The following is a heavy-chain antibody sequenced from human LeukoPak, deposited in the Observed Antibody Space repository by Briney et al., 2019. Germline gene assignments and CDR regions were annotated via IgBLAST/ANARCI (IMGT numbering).Heavy chain of an antibody. CDR1: GYSFTSYY. CDR3: ATNKEGKSLDY. CDR2: INPSGSSA. J-gene: IGHJ4*02. V-gene: IGHV1-46*01. Sequence: ASVKVSCKASGYSFTSYYMHWVRQAPGQGLEWMGFINPSGSSAAYAQKFQGRLTMTRDTSISTAYMELSRLRFDDTAVYYCATNKEGKSLDYWGQGALVTVYS.